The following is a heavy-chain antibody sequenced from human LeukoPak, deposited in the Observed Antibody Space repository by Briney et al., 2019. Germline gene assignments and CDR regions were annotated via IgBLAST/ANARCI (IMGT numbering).Heavy chain of an antibody. D-gene: IGHD6-13*01. CDR1: GFTFSSYA. J-gene: IGHJ5*02. Sequence: GVSLRLSCAASGFTFSSYAMSWVRQAPGKGLEWVSAISGSGGSTYYADSVKGRFTISRDNSKNTLYLQMNSLRAEDTAVYYCAKGRSYSSSWLNTLGQGTLVTVSS. CDR3: AKGRSYSSSWLNT. V-gene: IGHV3-23*01. CDR2: ISGSGGST.